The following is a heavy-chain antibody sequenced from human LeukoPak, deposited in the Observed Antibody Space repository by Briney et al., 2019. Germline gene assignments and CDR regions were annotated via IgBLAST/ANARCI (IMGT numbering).Heavy chain of an antibody. V-gene: IGHV4-34*01. CDR3: ARDHTETSSLNFRNYYYYGMDI. J-gene: IGHJ6*02. CDR1: GGSFSGYY. CDR2: INHSGST. D-gene: IGHD4-11*01. Sequence: SETLSLACAVYGGSFSGYYWSWIRQPPGKGLEWIGEINHSGSTNYNPSLKSRVTMSVDTSKNQFSLKLSSVTAADTAIYYCARDHTETSSLNFRNYYYYGMDIWGQGTTVIVSS.